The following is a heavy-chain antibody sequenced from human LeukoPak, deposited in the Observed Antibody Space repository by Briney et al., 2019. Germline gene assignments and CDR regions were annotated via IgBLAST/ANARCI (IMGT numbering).Heavy chain of an antibody. CDR3: ASDGTGYCSSTSCSSGGYYYYMDV. D-gene: IGHD2-2*03. J-gene: IGHJ6*03. V-gene: IGHV3-48*01. CDR1: GFTFSSYS. Sequence: GGSLRLSCAASGFTFSSYSMNWVRQAPGKGLEWVSYISSSSCTIYYADSVKSRFTISRDNAKNSLYLQMNSLRAEDTAVYYCASDGTGYCSSTSCSSGGYYYYMDVWGKGTTVTVSS. CDR2: ISSSSCTI.